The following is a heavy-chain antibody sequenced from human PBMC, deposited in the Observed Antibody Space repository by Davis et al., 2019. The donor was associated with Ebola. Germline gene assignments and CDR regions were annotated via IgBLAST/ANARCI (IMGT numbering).Heavy chain of an antibody. D-gene: IGHD3-22*01. V-gene: IGHV5-51*01. J-gene: IGHJ4*02. Sequence: GESLKISCKGSGYSFTSFYISWVRQMPGKGLEWMGMIFPSNSDSRYSPSFQGQVTISVDRSISTAYLQWRSLKASDTAMYYCARGSSGSYSWGQGTLVTVSS. CDR3: ARGSSGSYS. CDR2: IFPSNSDS. CDR1: GYSFTSFY.